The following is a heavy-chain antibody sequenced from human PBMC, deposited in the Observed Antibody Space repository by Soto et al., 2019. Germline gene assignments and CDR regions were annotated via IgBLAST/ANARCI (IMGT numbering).Heavy chain of an antibody. V-gene: IGHV4-39*01. CDR3: ARQPLHRVGSSISTLDI. D-gene: IGHD1-26*01. Sequence: SETLSLTCTVSGASIITGNFYWAWIRQSPGTGLGWMGSFCFGRDTYFNPSLKSRLTISADTSKIQFSLNLNSVTAADTAVYYCARQPLHRVGSSISTLDIWGQGTVVTVSS. J-gene: IGHJ3*02. CDR2: FCFGRDT. CDR1: GASIITGNFY.